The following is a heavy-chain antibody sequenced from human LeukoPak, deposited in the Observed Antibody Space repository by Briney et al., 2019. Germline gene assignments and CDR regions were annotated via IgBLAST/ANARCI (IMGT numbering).Heavy chain of an antibody. D-gene: IGHD2-15*01. J-gene: IGHJ4*02. CDR3: ARDHCSGGSCYPRFDY. CDR2: INPSGGST. Sequence: ASVKVSCKASGYTFTSYYMHWVRQAPGQGLEWMGIINPSGGSTSYAQEFQGRVTMTRDTSTSTVYMELSSLRSEDTAVYYCARDHCSGGSCYPRFDYWGQGTLVTVSS. V-gene: IGHV1-46*01. CDR1: GYTFTSYY.